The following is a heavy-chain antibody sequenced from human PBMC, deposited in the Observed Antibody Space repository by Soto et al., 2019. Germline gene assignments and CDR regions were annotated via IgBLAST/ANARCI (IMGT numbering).Heavy chain of an antibody. D-gene: IGHD2-15*01. Sequence: GGSVRLPCAASGFTFSSNAMTWVRQAQGRGLEWLSAISGSGGSTYYADSVKGRFTISRDNSKNTLYLQMNSLRAEDTAVYYCAKVLGYCSGGSCYSDPWGQGTLVTVSS. CDR1: GFTFSSNA. CDR3: AKVLGYCSGGSCYSDP. V-gene: IGHV3-23*01. J-gene: IGHJ5*02. CDR2: ISGSGGST.